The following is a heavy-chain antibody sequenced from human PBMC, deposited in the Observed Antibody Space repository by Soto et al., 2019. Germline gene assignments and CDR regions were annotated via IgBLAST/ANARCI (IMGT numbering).Heavy chain of an antibody. CDR2: ISYDGSNK. Sequence: HPGGSLRLSCAASGFTFSSYGMHWVRQAPGKGLEWVAVISYDGSNKYYADSVKGRFTISRDNSKNTLYLQMNSLRAEDTAVYYCAKGLLVGDIVVVPAAGDGYFDYWGHGPLVTVSS. V-gene: IGHV3-30*18. CDR3: AKGLLVGDIVVVPAAGDGYFDY. J-gene: IGHJ4*01. CDR1: GFTFSSYG. D-gene: IGHD2-2*01.